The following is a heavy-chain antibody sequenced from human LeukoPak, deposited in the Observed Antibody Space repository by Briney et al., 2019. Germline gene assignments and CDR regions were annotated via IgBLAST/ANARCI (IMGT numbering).Heavy chain of an antibody. Sequence: SETLSLTCAVYGGSYSGYYWSWIRQPPGKGLEWIGEMNHSGSTNYNPSLKSRVTISVDTSKNQFSLKLSSVTAADTAVYYCARGPRVRWFDPWGQGTLVTVS. J-gene: IGHJ5*02. CDR1: GGSYSGYY. CDR2: MNHSGST. CDR3: ARGPRVRWFDP. V-gene: IGHV4-34*01.